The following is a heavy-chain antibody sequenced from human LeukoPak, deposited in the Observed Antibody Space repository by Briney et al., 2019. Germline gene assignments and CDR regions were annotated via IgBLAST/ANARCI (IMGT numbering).Heavy chain of an antibody. J-gene: IGHJ4*02. CDR1: GGSISTYY. CDR3: ARGVPEYYDFWSGYFYYFDY. V-gene: IGHV4-59*01. Sequence: PSETLSLTCAVSGGSISTYYWSWIRQPPGKGLEWTGYIHYSGSTNYNPSLKSRVTILVDTSKNQFSLRLSSVTAADTAVYYCARGVPEYYDFWSGYFYYFDYWGQGTLVTVSS. D-gene: IGHD3-3*01. CDR2: IHYSGST.